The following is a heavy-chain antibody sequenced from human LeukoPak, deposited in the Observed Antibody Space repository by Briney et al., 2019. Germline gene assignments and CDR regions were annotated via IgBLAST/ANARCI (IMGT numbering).Heavy chain of an antibody. CDR1: GGTFSSYA. D-gene: IGHD2-15*01. J-gene: IGHJ6*02. V-gene: IGHV1-69*13. Sequence: GASVKVSCKASGGTFSSYAVSWVRQAPGQGLEWMGGINPIFGTANYAQKFQGRVTITADESTSTAYMELSSLRSEDTAVYYCARDWGDIVVVVAATGYYGMDVWGQGTTVTVSS. CDR3: ARDWGDIVVVVAATGYYGMDV. CDR2: INPIFGTA.